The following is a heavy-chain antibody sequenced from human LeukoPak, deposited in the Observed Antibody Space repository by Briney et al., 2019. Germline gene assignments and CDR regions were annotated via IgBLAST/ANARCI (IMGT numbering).Heavy chain of an antibody. D-gene: IGHD4-11*01. Sequence: ASVKVSCKVSGYTLTELSMHWVRQAPGKGLEWMGGFDPEDGETIYAQKFQGRVTMTEDTSTDTAYMELSSLRSEDTAVYYCATGPNYSNYPLLDYWGQGTLVTVSS. V-gene: IGHV1-24*01. J-gene: IGHJ4*02. CDR3: ATGPNYSNYPLLDY. CDR1: GYTLTELS. CDR2: FDPEDGET.